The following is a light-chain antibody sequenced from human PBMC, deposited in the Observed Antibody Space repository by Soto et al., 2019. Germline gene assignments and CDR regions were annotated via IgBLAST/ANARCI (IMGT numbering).Light chain of an antibody. V-gene: IGKV3-11*01. Sequence: EIVLTQSPATLSLSPVERATLSCRASQSVSSYLAWYQQKPGQAPRLLIYDASNRATGIPARFSGSGSGTDFTLTIISLEPDDFAVYYRQQRSNWLTFGGGTKVEIK. J-gene: IGKJ4*01. CDR3: QQRSNWLT. CDR1: QSVSSY. CDR2: DAS.